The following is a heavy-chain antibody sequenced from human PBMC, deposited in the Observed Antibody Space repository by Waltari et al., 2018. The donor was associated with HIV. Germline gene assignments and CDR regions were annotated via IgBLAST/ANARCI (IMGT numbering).Heavy chain of an antibody. V-gene: IGHV3-66*01. CDR1: GFTVSRNY. CDR3: ASIAYCGGDCYPRGMDV. J-gene: IGHJ6*02. CDR2: IYSGGST. D-gene: IGHD2-21*02. Sequence: EVQLLESGGGLVQPGGSLRLSCAASGFTVSRNYMRWVRQAPGKGLEWVSVIYSGGSTYYADSVKGRFTISRDNSKNTLYLQMNSLRAEDTAVYYCASIAYCGGDCYPRGMDVWGQGTTVTVSS.